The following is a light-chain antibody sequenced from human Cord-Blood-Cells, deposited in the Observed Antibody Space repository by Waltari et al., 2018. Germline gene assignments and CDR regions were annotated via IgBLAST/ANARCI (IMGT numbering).Light chain of an antibody. V-gene: IGLV1-47*01. CDR1: SSNLGTHY. CDR3: AAWDDSLSAL. CDR2: RNN. J-gene: IGLJ2*01. Sequence: QSVLTQPPSASGTPGQRVTVSCSGSSSNLGTHYEYWYQTLPATAPKFLIYRNNKRPAGVPDRCSCSKSGTSSSLAIRGLRSEDEAYYYCAAWDDSLSALFGGGTKLTVL.